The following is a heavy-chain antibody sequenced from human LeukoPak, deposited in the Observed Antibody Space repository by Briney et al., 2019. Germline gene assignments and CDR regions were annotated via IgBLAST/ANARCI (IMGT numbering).Heavy chain of an antibody. CDR3: ARGGGSSGYYYDY. V-gene: IGHV4-34*01. CDR2: INHSGST. Sequence: GSLRLSCAASGFTFSNYAMNWVRQPPGKGLEWIGEINHSGSTNYNPSLKGRVTISVDTSKNQFSLKLSSVTAADTAVYYCARGGGSSGYYYDYWGQGTLVTVSS. CDR1: GFTFSNYA. D-gene: IGHD3-22*01. J-gene: IGHJ4*02.